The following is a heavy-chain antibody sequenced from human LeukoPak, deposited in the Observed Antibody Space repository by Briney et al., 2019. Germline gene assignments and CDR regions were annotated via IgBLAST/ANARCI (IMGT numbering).Heavy chain of an antibody. CDR1: GLILSSYG. CDR3: ARDAGGAFGNYVNYFDY. CDR2: IWYDGTNI. J-gene: IGHJ4*02. D-gene: IGHD4-11*01. V-gene: IGHV3-33*01. Sequence: TGTSLRLSCAASGLILSSYGIHWVRQAPGKGLERVAVIWYDGTNIYYGDSVKGRFSISRDNSKNTVYLQMDSLRAEDTAVYYCARDAGGAFGNYVNYFDYWGQGTLVTVSS.